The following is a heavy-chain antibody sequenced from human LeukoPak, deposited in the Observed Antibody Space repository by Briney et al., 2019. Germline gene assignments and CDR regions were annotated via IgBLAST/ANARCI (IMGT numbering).Heavy chain of an antibody. Sequence: GRSLRLSCAASGFTFSSYAMHWVRQAPSKGLEWVAVISYDGSNKYYADSVKGRFTISRDNSKNTLYLQMNSLRAEDTAVYYCARVSFLEWSHPFDYWGQGTLVTVSS. V-gene: IGHV3-30-3*01. J-gene: IGHJ4*02. CDR3: ARVSFLEWSHPFDY. CDR1: GFTFSSYA. CDR2: ISYDGSNK. D-gene: IGHD3-3*01.